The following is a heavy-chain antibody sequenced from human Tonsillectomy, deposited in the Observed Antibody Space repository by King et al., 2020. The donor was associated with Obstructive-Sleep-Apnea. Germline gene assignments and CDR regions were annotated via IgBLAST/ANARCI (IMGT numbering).Heavy chain of an antibody. CDR1: GASISSYY. D-gene: IGHD1-26*01. Sequence: VQLQESGPGLVKSSENLSLTCAVSGASISSYYWNWIRQPPGKGLEWIGNIFYSGRIKYNPSLKSRVSISVDTSKNQFSLNLSSVTAADTAVYYCAREGYSTEANWFDHWGQGTLVTVSS. CDR2: IFYSGRI. V-gene: IGHV4-59*01. CDR3: AREGYSTEANWFDH. J-gene: IGHJ5*02.